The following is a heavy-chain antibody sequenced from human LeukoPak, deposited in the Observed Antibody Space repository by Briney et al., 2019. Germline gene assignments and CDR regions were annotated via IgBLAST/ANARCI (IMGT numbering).Heavy chain of an antibody. D-gene: IGHD3-10*01. CDR3: ARDGDRFGEPPPWFDP. J-gene: IGHJ5*02. V-gene: IGHV3-11*06. CDR1: GFTFSDYY. CDR2: ISSSSSYT. Sequence: GGSLRLSCAASGFTFSDYYMSWIRQAPGKGLEWVSYISSSSSYTNYADSVKGRFTISRDNAKNSLYLQMNSLRAEDTAVYYCARDGDRFGEPPPWFDPWGQGTLVTVSS.